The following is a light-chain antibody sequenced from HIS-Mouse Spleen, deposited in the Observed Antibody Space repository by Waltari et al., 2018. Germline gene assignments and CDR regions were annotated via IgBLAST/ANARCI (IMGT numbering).Light chain of an antibody. V-gene: IGKV1-9*01. CDR1: QGISSY. CDR3: QQLNSYPLT. CDR2: AAS. J-gene: IGKJ4*01. Sequence: DIQLTQSPSFLSASVGDRVTITCRASQGISSYLAWYQQKPGKAPKLLIYAASTLQSGVQSRFSGRGSGTEFTLTISSLQPEDFATYYCQQLNSYPLTFGGGTKVEIK.